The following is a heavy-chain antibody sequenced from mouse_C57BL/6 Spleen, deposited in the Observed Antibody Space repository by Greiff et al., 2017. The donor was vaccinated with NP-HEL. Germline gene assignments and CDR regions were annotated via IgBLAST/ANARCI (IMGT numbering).Heavy chain of an antibody. Sequence: VQLQQPGAELVKPGASVKMSCKASGYTFTSYWITWVKQRPGHGLEWLGDIYPGSGSTNYNEKFKSKATLTVDTSSSTAYMQLSSLTSEDSAVYYCARARYYYGSSPYFDYWGQGTTLTVSS. V-gene: IGHV1-55*01. CDR1: GYTFTSYW. CDR2: IYPGSGST. D-gene: IGHD1-1*01. J-gene: IGHJ2*01. CDR3: ARARYYYGSSPYFDY.